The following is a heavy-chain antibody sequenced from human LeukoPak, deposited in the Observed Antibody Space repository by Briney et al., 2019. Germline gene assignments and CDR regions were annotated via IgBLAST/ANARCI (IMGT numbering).Heavy chain of an antibody. J-gene: IGHJ4*02. CDR2: IYPGDSDT. V-gene: IGHV5-51*01. Sequence: GESLKISCKGSGYRFISYWIAWVRHTPGKGLECMGIIYPGDSDTRYSPSFQGQVTISADESINTAYLQWSSLKASGTAVYYCARQNGIVGAPIDYWGQGTLVTVSS. CDR1: GYRFISYW. D-gene: IGHD1-26*01. CDR3: ARQNGIVGAPIDY.